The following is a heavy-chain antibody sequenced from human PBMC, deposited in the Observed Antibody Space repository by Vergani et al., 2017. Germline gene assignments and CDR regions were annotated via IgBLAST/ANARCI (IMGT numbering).Heavy chain of an antibody. Sequence: EVQLLESGGGLVQPGGSLRLSCAASGFTFSSYAMSWVRQAPGKGLEWVSAISGSGGSTYYSDSVKGRFTISRDNSKNTLYLQMNSLRAEDTAVYYCAEDGYGGYVAGFDYWGQGTLVTVSS. CDR3: AEDGYGGYVAGFDY. J-gene: IGHJ4*02. V-gene: IGHV3-23*01. CDR2: ISGSGGST. D-gene: IGHD5-12*01. CDR1: GFTFSSYA.